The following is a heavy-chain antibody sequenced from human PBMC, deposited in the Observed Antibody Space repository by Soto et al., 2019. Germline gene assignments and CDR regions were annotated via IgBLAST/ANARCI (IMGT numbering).Heavy chain of an antibody. CDR2: ISVYNGNT. J-gene: IGHJ4*02. Sequence: ASVKVSCKASGYTFTSYGFSWVRQAPGQGLEWMGWISVYNGNTNYAQKLQGRVTMTTDTSTSTVYMELRSLRSDDTAVYYCARGSAVTTLYYFDYWGQGTLVTVS. CDR3: ARGSAVTTLYYFDY. CDR1: GYTFTSYG. D-gene: IGHD4-17*01. V-gene: IGHV1-18*01.